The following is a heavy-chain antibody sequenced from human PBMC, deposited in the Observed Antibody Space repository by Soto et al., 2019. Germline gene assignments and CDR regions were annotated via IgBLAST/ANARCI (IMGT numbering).Heavy chain of an antibody. D-gene: IGHD6-6*01. CDR3: ARTEYPVHWYFDL. V-gene: IGHV1-18*03. J-gene: IGHJ2*01. Sequence: ASVKVSCKASGYTFTSYGISWVRQAPGQGLEWMGWISAYNGNTNYAQKLQGRVTMTTDTSTSTAYMELRSLRFDDMAVYYCARTEYPVHWYFDLWGRGTLVTVSS. CDR1: GYTFTSYG. CDR2: ISAYNGNT.